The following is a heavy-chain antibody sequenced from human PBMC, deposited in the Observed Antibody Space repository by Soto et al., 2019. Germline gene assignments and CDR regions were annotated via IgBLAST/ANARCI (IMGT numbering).Heavy chain of an antibody. CDR3: AKVPLPPYYFDY. D-gene: IGHD1-26*01. CDR2: ISASGVST. Sequence: EVQLLDSGGGLAQPGGSLRVSCAASGFIFNNYAMNWVRQAPGEGLQWVAGISASGVSTYYADSVKGRFIISRDNSKNTLFLQMNSLRAEDTAIYYCAKVPLPPYYFDYWGLGPWSPSPQ. J-gene: IGHJ4*02. V-gene: IGHV3-23*01. CDR1: GFIFNNYA.